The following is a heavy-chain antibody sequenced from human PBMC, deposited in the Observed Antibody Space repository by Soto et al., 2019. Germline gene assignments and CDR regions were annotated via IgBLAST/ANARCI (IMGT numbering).Heavy chain of an antibody. CDR1: GYSFICHY. CDR2: INPSGGSA. V-gene: IGHV1-46*01. D-gene: IGHD2-2*01. J-gene: IGHJ4*02. Sequence: GASVKVSCKASGYSFICHYIPWVRQAPGRGLEWMGFINPSGGSATLAQKFQGRVTMTRDTSTTTVYMELSSLRSEDAAVYYCARDYLSSKLSLSYFDFWGQGTLVTVSS. CDR3: ARDYLSSKLSLSYFDF.